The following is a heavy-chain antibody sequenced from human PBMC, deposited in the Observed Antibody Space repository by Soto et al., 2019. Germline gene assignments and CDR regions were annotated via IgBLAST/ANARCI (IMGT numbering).Heavy chain of an antibody. CDR2: ISYDGDNK. CDR3: ASEGRKGGVLVGPTHDAFDV. CDR1: GFTFSNYD. D-gene: IGHD2-15*01. J-gene: IGHJ3*01. Sequence: QVQLVESGGGVVQPGRSLRLSCAASGFTFSNYDMHWVRQAPGKGLERVAVISYDGDNKYYADSVKGRCTISRDNSKNTLYQQMNRRRDEDTAVDYCASEGRKGGVLVGPTHDAFDVWGQGTTVTVSS. V-gene: IGHV3-33*01.